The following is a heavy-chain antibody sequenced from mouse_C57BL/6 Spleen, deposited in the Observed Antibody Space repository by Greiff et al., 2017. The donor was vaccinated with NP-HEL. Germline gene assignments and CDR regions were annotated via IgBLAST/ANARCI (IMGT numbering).Heavy chain of an antibody. V-gene: IGHV1-82*01. CDR1: GYAFSSSW. CDR3: ARSLDRQCWFAY. Sequence: VQLQQSGPELVKPGASVKISCKASGYAFSSSWMNWVKQRPGKGLEWIGRIYPGDGDTNYNGKFKGKATLTADKSSSTAYMQLSSLTSEDSAVYFCARSLDRQCWFAYWGQGTLVTVSA. CDR2: IYPGDGDT. D-gene: IGHD3-2*01. J-gene: IGHJ3*01.